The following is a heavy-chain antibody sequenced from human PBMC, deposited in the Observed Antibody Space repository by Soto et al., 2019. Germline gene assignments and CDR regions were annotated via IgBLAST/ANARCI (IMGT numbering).Heavy chain of an antibody. CDR2: ISGSGGST. V-gene: IGHV3-23*01. CDR1: GFTFSSYA. Sequence: EVQLLESGGGLVQPGGSLRLSCAASGFTFSSYAMSWVRQAPGKGLEWVSAISGSGGSTYYADSVKGRFTISRDNSKNTLNLQMNSLRAEDTAVYYCARIKYSYKTDYYFDYWGQGTLVTVSS. J-gene: IGHJ4*02. CDR3: ARIKYSYKTDYYFDY. D-gene: IGHD5-18*01.